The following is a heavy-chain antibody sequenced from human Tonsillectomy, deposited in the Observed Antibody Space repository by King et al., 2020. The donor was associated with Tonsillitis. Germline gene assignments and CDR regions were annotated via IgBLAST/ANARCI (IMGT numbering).Heavy chain of an antibody. D-gene: IGHD3-22*01. V-gene: IGHV3-23*04. CDR3: AKWEGYNYDEYYFDC. Sequence: VQLVESGGGLVQPGGSLRLSCAASGFPFRDFAMGWVRQAPGKGLEWVSTITGSGGNTYYADSVKGRFTISRDNSKNTLYLQMNSPRAEDTAVYYCAKWEGYNYDEYYFDCWGQGTLVTVSS. CDR1: GFPFRDFA. J-gene: IGHJ4*02. CDR2: ITGSGGNT.